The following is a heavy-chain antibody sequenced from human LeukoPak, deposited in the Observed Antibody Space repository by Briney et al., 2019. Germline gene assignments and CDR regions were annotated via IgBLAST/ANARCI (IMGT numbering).Heavy chain of an antibody. Sequence: GGSLRLSCAASGFSFSVYWMHWVRQAPGKGPVWVSRIKTGGSITDYADSVKGRFTISRDNAKNSLYLQMNSLRAEDTAVYYCAREGGGSDYWGQGTLVTVSS. V-gene: IGHV3-74*01. CDR2: IKTGGSIT. CDR1: GFSFSVYW. D-gene: IGHD3-16*01. CDR3: AREGGGSDY. J-gene: IGHJ4*02.